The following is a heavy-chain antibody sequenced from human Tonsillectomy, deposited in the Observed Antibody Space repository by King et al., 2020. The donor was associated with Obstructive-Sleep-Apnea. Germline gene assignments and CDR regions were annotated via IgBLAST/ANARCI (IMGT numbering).Heavy chain of an antibody. Sequence: QLQESGPGLVKPSETLSLTCTVSGDSISSYYWSWIRQPPGKGLEWIGYIYDSGSTKYNPSLKSRVTISLNTSKNQFSLKLSSVTAADTAVYYCARNTEHYYYYGMDVWGQGTTVTVSS. CDR1: GDSISSYY. CDR3: ARNTEHYYYYGMDV. V-gene: IGHV4-59*08. CDR2: IYDSGST. J-gene: IGHJ6*02. D-gene: IGHD1-26*01.